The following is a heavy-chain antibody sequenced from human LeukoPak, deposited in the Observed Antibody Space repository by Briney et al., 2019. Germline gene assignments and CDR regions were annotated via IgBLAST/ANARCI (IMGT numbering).Heavy chain of an antibody. J-gene: IGHJ3*02. V-gene: IGHV3-30*02. CDR2: IRYDGSNK. D-gene: IGHD3-9*01. Sequence: GGSLRLSCAASGFSFSSYGMYWVRQAPGKGLEWVAFIRYDGSNKYYVDSVKGRFTISRDNSKNTLYLQMNSLRPEDTAVYYCAKEYDILTGYYAFDIWGQGTMVTVSS. CDR3: AKEYDILTGYYAFDI. CDR1: GFSFSSYG.